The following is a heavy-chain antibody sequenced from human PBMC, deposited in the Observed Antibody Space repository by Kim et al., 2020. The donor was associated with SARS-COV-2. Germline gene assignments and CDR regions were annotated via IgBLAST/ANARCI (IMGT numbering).Heavy chain of an antibody. V-gene: IGHV3-21*01. D-gene: IGHD1-26*01. CDR2: ISSSSSYI. CDR1: GFTFSSYS. Sequence: GGSLRLSCAASGFTFSSYSMNWVRQAPGKGLEWVSSISSSSSYIYYADSVKGRFTISRDNAKNSLYLQMNSLRAEDTAVYYCARGYGGSFWDFDYWGQGTLVTVSS. J-gene: IGHJ4*02. CDR3: ARGYGGSFWDFDY.